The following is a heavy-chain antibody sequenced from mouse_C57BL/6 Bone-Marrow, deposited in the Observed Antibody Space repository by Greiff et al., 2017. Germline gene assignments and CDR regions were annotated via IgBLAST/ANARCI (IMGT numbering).Heavy chain of an antibody. CDR1: GFTFSSYG. D-gene: IGHD2-1*01. Sequence: EVQLVESGGDLVKPGGSLKLSCAASGFTFSSYGMSWVRQTPDKRLEWVATISSGGSYTYYPDSVKGRFTISRDNAKNTLYLQMCSLKYEDTAMYYCSRRRNYEDYWGQVTTLTVSS. CDR2: ISSGGSYT. J-gene: IGHJ2*01. CDR3: SRRRNYEDY. V-gene: IGHV5-6*01.